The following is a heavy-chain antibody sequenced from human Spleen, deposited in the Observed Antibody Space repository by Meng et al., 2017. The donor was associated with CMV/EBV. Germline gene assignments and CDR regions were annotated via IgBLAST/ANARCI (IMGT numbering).Heavy chain of an antibody. CDR3: AREVRHSSSWYFSDYYYGMDV. D-gene: IGHD6-13*01. J-gene: IGHJ6*02. Sequence: GVLKISCAASGFTVSSNYMSWVRQAPGKGLEWVSVIYSPGSTYYADSVKGRFTISRDNSKNTLYLQTSSLRAEDTAVYYCAREVRHSSSWYFSDYYYGMDVWGQGTTVTVSS. V-gene: IGHV3-53*01. CDR2: IYSPGST. CDR1: GFTVSSNY.